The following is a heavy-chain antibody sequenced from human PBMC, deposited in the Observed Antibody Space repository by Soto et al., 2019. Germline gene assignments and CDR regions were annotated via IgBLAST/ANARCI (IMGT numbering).Heavy chain of an antibody. CDR3: ARDRRFRNYDSSSVDY. Sequence: ASVKVSCKASGYTFTSYGISWVRQAPGQGLEWMGWISAYNGNTNYAQKLQGRVTMTTDTSTSTAYMELRSLRSDDTAVYYCARDRRFRNYDSSSVDYWGQGTLVTVSS. CDR1: GYTFTSYG. CDR2: ISAYNGNT. D-gene: IGHD3-22*01. V-gene: IGHV1-18*01. J-gene: IGHJ4*02.